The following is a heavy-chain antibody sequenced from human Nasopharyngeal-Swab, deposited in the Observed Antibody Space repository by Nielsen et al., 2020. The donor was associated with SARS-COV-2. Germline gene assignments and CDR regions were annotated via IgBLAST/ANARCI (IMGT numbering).Heavy chain of an antibody. J-gene: IGHJ4*02. V-gene: IGHV3-48*04. CDR3: ARGTYY. Sequence: GGSLRLSCAASGFAFSTYSMNWVRQAPGKGLEWLSYISSGGSTIYYADSVKGRFTISRDNAKNSMFLQMNGLRVEDTAIYYCARGTYYWGQGALVTVSS. D-gene: IGHD1-7*01. CDR1: GFAFSTYS. CDR2: ISSGGSTI.